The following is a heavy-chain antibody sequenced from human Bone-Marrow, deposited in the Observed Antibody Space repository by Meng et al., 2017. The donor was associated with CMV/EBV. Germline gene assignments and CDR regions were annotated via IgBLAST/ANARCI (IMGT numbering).Heavy chain of an antibody. D-gene: IGHD6-6*01. J-gene: IGHJ5*02. V-gene: IGHV3-7*03. CDR1: GFMFGNYW. CDR3: ARAEAAARHWFDP. CDR2: IKGDGSDK. Sequence: GGSLRLSCAASGFMFGNYWMRWVRQAPGKGLEWVANIKGDGSDKGYVDSVKGRFTISRDNARNSLMMEMSSLRAEDTAVYYCARAEAAARHWFDPWGQGTLVTVSS.